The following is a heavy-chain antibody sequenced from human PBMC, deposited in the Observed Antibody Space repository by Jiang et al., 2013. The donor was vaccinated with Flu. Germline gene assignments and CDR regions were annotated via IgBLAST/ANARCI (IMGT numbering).Heavy chain of an antibody. J-gene: IGHJ3*02. V-gene: IGHV4-59*01. CDR3: ARDLGPGYAFDI. Sequence: VSGGSISSYYWSWIRQPPGKGLEWIGYIYYSGSTNYNPSLKSRVTISVDTSKNQFSLKLSSVTAADTAVYYCARDLGPGYAFDIWGQGTMVTISS. CDR1: GGSISSYY. CDR2: IYYSGST.